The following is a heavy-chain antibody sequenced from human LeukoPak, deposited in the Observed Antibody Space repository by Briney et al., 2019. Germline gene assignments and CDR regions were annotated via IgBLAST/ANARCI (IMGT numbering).Heavy chain of an antibody. Sequence: GGSLRLSCAASEFSVGSNYMTWVRQAPGKGLEWVSLIYSGGSTYYADSVKGRFTISRNNSKNTLYLQMNSLRAEDTAVYYCARGPSGYHNPGGQGTLVTVSS. V-gene: IGHV3-66*01. D-gene: IGHD5-12*01. CDR1: EFSVGSNY. CDR2: IYSGGST. CDR3: ARGPSGYHNP. J-gene: IGHJ4*02.